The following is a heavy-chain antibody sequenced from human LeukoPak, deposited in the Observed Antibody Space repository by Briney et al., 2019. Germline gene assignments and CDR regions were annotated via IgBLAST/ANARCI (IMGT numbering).Heavy chain of an antibody. CDR3: AREGGDIVVVTATDTAEYFQH. J-gene: IGHJ1*01. CDR2: ISAYNGNT. V-gene: IGHV1-18*01. Sequence: GASVKVSCKASGYTLTSYGISWVRQAPGQGLEWMGWISAYNGNTNYAQKLQGRVTMTTDTSTSAAYMELRSLRSDDTAVYYCAREGGDIVVVTATDTAEYFQHWGQGTLVTVSS. CDR1: GYTLTSYG. D-gene: IGHD2-21*02.